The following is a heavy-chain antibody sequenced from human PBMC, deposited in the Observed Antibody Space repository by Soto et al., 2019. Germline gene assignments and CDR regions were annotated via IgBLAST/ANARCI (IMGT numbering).Heavy chain of an antibody. CDR1: GYSISSGYY. D-gene: IGHD3-10*01. V-gene: IGHV4-38-2*02. Sequence: SETLSLTCAVSGYSISSGYYWGWIRQPPGKGLEWIGSIYHSGSTYYNPSLKSRVTISVDTSKNQFSLKLSSVTAADTAVYYCARDRLFMYYYGSPIPARVFDYWGQGTLVTVSS. CDR2: IYHSGST. CDR3: ARDRLFMYYYGSPIPARVFDY. J-gene: IGHJ4*02.